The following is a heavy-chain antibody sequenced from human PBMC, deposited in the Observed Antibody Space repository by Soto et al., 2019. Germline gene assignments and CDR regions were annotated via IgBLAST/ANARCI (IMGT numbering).Heavy chain of an antibody. Sequence: QVQLVESGGGVVQPGRSLRLSCAASGFTFSSYGMHWVRQAPGKGLESVAVIWYDGSNKYYADSVKGRFTISRDNSKNTLYLQMNSLRAEDTAVYYCARETGYSSSWPTYWGQGTLVTVSS. V-gene: IGHV3-33*01. J-gene: IGHJ4*02. CDR1: GFTFSSYG. D-gene: IGHD6-13*01. CDR3: ARETGYSSSWPTY. CDR2: IWYDGSNK.